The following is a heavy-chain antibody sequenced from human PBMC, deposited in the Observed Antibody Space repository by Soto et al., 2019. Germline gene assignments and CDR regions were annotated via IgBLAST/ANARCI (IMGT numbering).Heavy chain of an antibody. CDR3: ARVPDLDYCSRTSCLYYFDY. CDR1: GFTFSRYV. J-gene: IGHJ4*02. D-gene: IGHD2-2*01. CDR2: INSNGGST. V-gene: IGHV3-23*01. Sequence: EVQLLDSGGGLVQPGGSLRLSCVASGFTFSRYVMTWVPQAPGKGLEWVSTINSNGGSTYYADSVKGRFTISRDNSKNSLYLQMNGLRAEDTAVYFCARVPDLDYCSRTSCLYYFDYWGQGALVTVSS.